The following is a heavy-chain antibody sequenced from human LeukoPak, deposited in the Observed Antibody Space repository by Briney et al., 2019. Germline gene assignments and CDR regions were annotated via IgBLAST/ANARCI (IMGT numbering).Heavy chain of an antibody. CDR2: ISGSGGST. CDR3: AKERCGGDCYPDAFDI. V-gene: IGHV3-23*01. D-gene: IGHD2-21*01. Sequence: GGSLRLSCAASGFTFSSYAMSWVRQAPGKGLEWVSAISGSGGSTYYADSVKGRFTISRDNSKNTLYLQMNSLRAEDTAVYYCAKERCGGDCYPDAFDIWGQGTMVTVSS. CDR1: GFTFSSYA. J-gene: IGHJ3*02.